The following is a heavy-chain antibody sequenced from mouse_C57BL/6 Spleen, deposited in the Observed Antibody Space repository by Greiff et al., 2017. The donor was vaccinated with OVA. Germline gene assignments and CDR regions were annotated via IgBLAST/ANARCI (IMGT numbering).Heavy chain of an antibody. J-gene: IGHJ1*03. CDR1: GFTFSDYG. V-gene: IGHV5-17*01. CDR3: ARGYFDV. Sequence: EVKLVASGGGLVKPGGSLKLSCAASGFTFSDYGMHWVRQAPERGLAWVAYISRGSNTIDYADTVKGRFTISRDNAKNTLFLQMTSLRAEDTAMCYCARGYFDVWGTGTTVTVSS. CDR2: ISRGSNTI.